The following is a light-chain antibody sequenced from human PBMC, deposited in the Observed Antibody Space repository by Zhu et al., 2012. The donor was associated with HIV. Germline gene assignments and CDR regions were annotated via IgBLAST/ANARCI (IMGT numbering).Light chain of an antibody. Sequence: DIRLTQSPSFLSASVGDRVTITCRASQDITNYLAWYQQKPGKAPKLLIYAASTLQIGVPSRFRASGSGAEFTLTITSLQSEDFAIYYCQQLNSFPLTFGGGTKVEIK. CDR2: AAS. V-gene: IGKV1-9*01. CDR3: QQLNSFPLT. J-gene: IGKJ4*01. CDR1: QDITNY.